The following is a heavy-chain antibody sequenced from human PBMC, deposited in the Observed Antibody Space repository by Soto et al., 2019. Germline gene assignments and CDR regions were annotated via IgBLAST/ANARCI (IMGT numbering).Heavy chain of an antibody. J-gene: IGHJ6*02. Sequence: GGSLRLSCAASGFTFSTYGMHWVRQAPGKGLEWVAVIPYDGSNKYYADSVKGRFTISRDNSKNTLYLQMNSLRAEDTAVYYCARAIGVRLIYYYYYGMDVWGQGTTVTVSS. CDR1: GFTFSTYG. CDR3: ARAIGVRLIYYYYYGMDV. D-gene: IGHD2-8*01. CDR2: IPYDGSNK. V-gene: IGHV3-30*03.